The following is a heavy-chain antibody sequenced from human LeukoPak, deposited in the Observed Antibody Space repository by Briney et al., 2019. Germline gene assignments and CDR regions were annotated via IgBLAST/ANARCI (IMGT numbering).Heavy chain of an antibody. V-gene: IGHV3-48*03. CDR2: ISSSGSTI. J-gene: IGHJ5*02. D-gene: IGHD6-19*01. Sequence: PGGSLRLSCAASGFTFSSYEMNWVRQAPGKGLEWVSYISSSGSTIYYADSVKGRFTISRDNAKNSLYLQMNSLRAEDTAVYYCARLIAVAGTLTGSDPWGQGTLVTVSS. CDR1: GFTFSSYE. CDR3: ARLIAVAGTLTGSDP.